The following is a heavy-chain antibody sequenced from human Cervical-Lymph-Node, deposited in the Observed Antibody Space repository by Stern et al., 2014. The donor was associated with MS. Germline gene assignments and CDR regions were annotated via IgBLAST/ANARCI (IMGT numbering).Heavy chain of an antibody. Sequence: EVQLVESRGGLVQPGRSLRLSCAASGFTFADYALYWVRPVPGKGLEWVSGIGWNSDNIDYAASVKGRFTISRDNAKNSLYLQMNSLRVEDTALYYCSKDPTSGPGGVFDYWGQGILVIVSS. CDR3: SKDPTSGPGGVFDY. CDR2: IGWNSDNI. J-gene: IGHJ4*02. CDR1: GFTFADYA. D-gene: IGHD5-12*01. V-gene: IGHV3-9*01.